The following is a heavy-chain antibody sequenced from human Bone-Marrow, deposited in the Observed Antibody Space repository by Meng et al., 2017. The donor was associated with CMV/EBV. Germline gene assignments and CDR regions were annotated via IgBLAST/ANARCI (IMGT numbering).Heavy chain of an antibody. CDR2: INPNSGGT. CDR3: ARDPTTETTEDYYYGMDV. Sequence: ASVKVSCKASGYTFTGYYMHWVRQAPGQGLEWMGWINPNSGGTNYAQKFQGRVTMTRDTSISTAYMELSRLRSDDTAVYYCARDPTTETTEDYYYGMDVWGQGTTVTVSS. CDR1: GYTFTGYY. V-gene: IGHV1-2*02. J-gene: IGHJ6*02. D-gene: IGHD4-17*01.